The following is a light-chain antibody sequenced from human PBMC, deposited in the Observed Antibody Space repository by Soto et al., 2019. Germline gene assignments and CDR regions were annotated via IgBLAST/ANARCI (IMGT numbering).Light chain of an antibody. V-gene: IGKV3-15*01. CDR1: QGVTTN. CDR3: QQYNNWPFS. CDR2: DVS. Sequence: IVMTQSPASLSVSPGERVTLSCRAGQGVTTNFAGYQQKSGRSPRLLIYDVSTRATGGPARFSGTGSETDFTLTISGLQSEDSAVYFCQQYNNWPFSFGQGTRLEI. J-gene: IGKJ5*01.